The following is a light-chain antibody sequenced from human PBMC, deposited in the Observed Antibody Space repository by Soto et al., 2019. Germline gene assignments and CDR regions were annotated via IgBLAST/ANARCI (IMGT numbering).Light chain of an antibody. CDR3: QQPYSTLSLT. Sequence: DIQMTQSPSSLSASVGDRVTITCRASESIARHLNWYQQKPGKAPKLLIYAASSLQNGVPSRFRGGGSATDFTLTINTLQHEDFATYYCQQPYSTLSLTFGQGTRLEIK. V-gene: IGKV1-39*01. CDR2: AAS. CDR1: ESIARH. J-gene: IGKJ5*01.